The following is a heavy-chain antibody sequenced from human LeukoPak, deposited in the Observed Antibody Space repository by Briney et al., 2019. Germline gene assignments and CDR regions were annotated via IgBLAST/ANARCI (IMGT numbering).Heavy chain of an antibody. D-gene: IGHD2-21*01. CDR2: INHSGST. Sequence: SETLSLTCAVYGGSFSGYYWSWIRQPPGKGLEWIGEINHSGSTNYNPSLKSRVTISVDTSKNQFSLKLSSVTAADTAVYYCARHMGARANFDYWGQGTLVTVSS. J-gene: IGHJ4*02. V-gene: IGHV4-34*01. CDR1: GGSFSGYY. CDR3: ARHMGARANFDY.